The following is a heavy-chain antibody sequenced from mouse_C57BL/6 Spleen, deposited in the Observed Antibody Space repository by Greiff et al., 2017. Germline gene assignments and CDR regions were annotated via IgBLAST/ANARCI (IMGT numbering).Heavy chain of an antibody. CDR1: GYTFTSYW. D-gene: IGHD1-1*01. V-gene: IGHV1-53*01. CDR3: AREGTVVAEGFDY. CDR2: INPSNGGT. J-gene: IGHJ2*01. Sequence: QVQLKESGTELVKPGASVKLSCKASGYTFTSYWMHWVKQRPGQGLEWIGNINPSNGGTNYNEKFKSKATLTVDKSSSTAYMQLSSLTSEDSAVYYCAREGTVVAEGFDYWGQGTTLTVSS.